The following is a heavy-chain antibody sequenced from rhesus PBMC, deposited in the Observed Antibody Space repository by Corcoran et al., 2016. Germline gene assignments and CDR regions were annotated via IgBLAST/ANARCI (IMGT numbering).Heavy chain of an antibody. CDR3: ARPTDYGNYYY. V-gene: IGHV4-122*02. CDR1: GGSISSSYYS. Sequence: QVQLQESGPGLVKPSETLSLTCAVSGGSISSSYYSWSWIRQAPGKGLEWIGYISYSGITSYNPSLKSRVTISIDTSKNQFSLKLSSVTAADTAVYYCARPTDYGNYYYWGQGVLVTVSS. J-gene: IGHJ4*01. CDR2: ISYSGIT. D-gene: IGHD4-35*01.